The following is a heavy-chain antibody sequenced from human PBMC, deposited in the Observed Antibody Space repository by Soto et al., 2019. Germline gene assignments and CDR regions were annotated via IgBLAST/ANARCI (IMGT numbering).Heavy chain of an antibody. Sequence: QLQLQESGPGLVKPSETLSLTCTVSGGSISSSSHYWGWIRQPPGKGLEWIGSIFYSGSTYYKSSRKSRVTISVDTSENHFSLKLSSVTAADTAVYYCARQSGGSFDIWGQGTMVSVSS. CDR2: IFYSGST. D-gene: IGHD3-10*01. CDR1: GGSISSSSHY. J-gene: IGHJ3*02. V-gene: IGHV4-39*01. CDR3: ARQSGGSFDI.